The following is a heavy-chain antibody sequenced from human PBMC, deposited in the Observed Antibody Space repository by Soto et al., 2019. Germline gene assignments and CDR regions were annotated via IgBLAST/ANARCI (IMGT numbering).Heavy chain of an antibody. D-gene: IGHD2-21*01. V-gene: IGHV4-59*11. J-gene: IGHJ4*02. CDR3: ARSVWSSGFLDYFDS. Sequence: TSETLSLTCTVSGGSISPHYWSWIRQPPGKGLEWIGYIYYSGTTNYNPSLRSRVTMSVDTSKNRFSLNLSSVTAADTAVYYCARSVWSSGFLDYFDSWGQGTLVNVSS. CDR1: GGSISPHY. CDR2: IYYSGTT.